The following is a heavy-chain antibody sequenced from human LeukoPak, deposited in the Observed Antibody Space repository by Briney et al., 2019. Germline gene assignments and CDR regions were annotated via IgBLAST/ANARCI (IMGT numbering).Heavy chain of an antibody. Sequence: GGSLRLSCAASGFTFSSYGMNWVRQTPGKGLEWVASIRSSSSYIYYADSVKGRFTISRDNAKNSLYLQMNSLRAEDTAVYYCARPTSGSYEVFYYYMDVWGKGTTVTVSS. J-gene: IGHJ6*03. V-gene: IGHV3-21*01. CDR2: IRSSSSYI. CDR3: ARPTSGSYEVFYYYMDV. D-gene: IGHD1-26*01. CDR1: GFTFSSYG.